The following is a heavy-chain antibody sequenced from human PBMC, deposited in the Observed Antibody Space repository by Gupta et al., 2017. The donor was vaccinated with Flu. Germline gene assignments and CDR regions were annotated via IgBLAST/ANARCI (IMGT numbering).Heavy chain of an antibody. J-gene: IGHJ4*02. Sequence: SRVGVGWIRQPPGKALEWLALIYWNDNKYYRPSLKTRLTITKDASKRQVVLTMTNMDPLDTATYYCALRNYDVLTGYYSWGQGALVTVSS. D-gene: IGHD3-9*01. CDR3: ALRNYDVLTGYYS. CDR1: SRVG. V-gene: IGHV2-5*01. CDR2: IYWNDNK.